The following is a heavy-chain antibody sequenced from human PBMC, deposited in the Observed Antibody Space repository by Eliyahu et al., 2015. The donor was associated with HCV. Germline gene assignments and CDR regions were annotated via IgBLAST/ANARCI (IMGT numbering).Heavy chain of an antibody. CDR3: ALEGGSSGPRWFDP. V-gene: IGHV1-69*01. CDR2: IIPVFGTA. J-gene: IGHJ5*02. D-gene: IGHD6-19*01. Sequence: QVHLVQSGPEVKRPGSSVKVSCKASGGTFTSYTISWVRQAPGQGLEWLGGIIPVFGTANYAQNFQGRVTITADESTNTAFMELSSLTSEDTAVYYCALEGGSSGPRWFDPWGQGTLVTVSS. CDR1: GGTFTSYT.